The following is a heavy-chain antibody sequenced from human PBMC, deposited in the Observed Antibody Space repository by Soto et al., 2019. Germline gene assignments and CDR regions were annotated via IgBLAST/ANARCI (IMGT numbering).Heavy chain of an antibody. CDR1: GFTFSSYA. J-gene: IGHJ4*02. V-gene: IGHV3-30-3*01. Sequence: QVQLVESGGGVVQPGRSLRLSCAASGFTFSSYAMHWVRQAPGKGLEWVAVISYDGSNKYYADSVKGRFTISRDNSKNTLYLQMNSLRAEDTAVYYCARAAVDGPFDYWGQGTLVTVSS. D-gene: IGHD6-19*01. CDR2: ISYDGSNK. CDR3: ARAAVDGPFDY.